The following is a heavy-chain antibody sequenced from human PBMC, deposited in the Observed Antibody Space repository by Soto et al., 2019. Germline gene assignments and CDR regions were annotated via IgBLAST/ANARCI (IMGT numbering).Heavy chain of an antibody. CDR2: IYYSGST. Sequence: SETLSLTCTVSGGSISSGDYYWSWIRQPPGKGLEWIGYIYYSGSTYYNLSLKSRVTISVDTSKNQFSLKLNSMTAADTAVYYCARPMIYSYAFDIWGQGTMVTVSS. J-gene: IGHJ3*02. CDR1: GGSISSGDYY. CDR3: ARPMIYSYAFDI. V-gene: IGHV4-30-4*01. D-gene: IGHD2-21*01.